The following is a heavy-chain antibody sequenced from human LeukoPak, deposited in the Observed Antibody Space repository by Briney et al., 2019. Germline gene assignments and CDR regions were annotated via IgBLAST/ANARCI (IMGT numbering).Heavy chain of an antibody. CDR3: ARVVPLGAFDI. CDR2: IYTSGST. V-gene: IGHV4-61*02. J-gene: IGHJ3*02. CDR1: GGSISSGSYY. Sequence: PSETLSLTCTVSGGSISSGSYYWSWIRQPAGKGLEWIGRIYTSGSTNYNPSLKSRVTISVDTSKSQFSLKLSSVTAADTAVYYCARVVPLGAFDIWGQGTMVTVSS.